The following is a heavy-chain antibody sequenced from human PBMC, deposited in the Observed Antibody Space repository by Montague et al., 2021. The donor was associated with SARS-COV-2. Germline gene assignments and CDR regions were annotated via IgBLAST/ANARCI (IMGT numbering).Heavy chain of an antibody. D-gene: IGHD5-24*01. V-gene: IGHV4-39*01. CDR1: GDSISSSNYY. CDR3: ARRGGTATIVGWWFFDL. CDR2: IYYRGST. Sequence: SETLSLTCTVSGDSISSSNYYWSWIRQPPGKGLEWIGSIYYRGSTYYNPSLKSRVTISVDTSMNQFSLKLSSVTAADTAVYYCARRGGTATIVGWWFFDLWGRGTLVTVSS. J-gene: IGHJ2*01.